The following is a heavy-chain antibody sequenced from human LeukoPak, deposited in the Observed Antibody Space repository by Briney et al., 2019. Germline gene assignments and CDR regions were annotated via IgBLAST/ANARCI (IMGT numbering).Heavy chain of an antibody. J-gene: IGHJ4*02. CDR2: IYYSGST. CDR1: GGSISSYY. D-gene: IGHD3-22*01. CDR3: ARDRGSSGYSDY. V-gene: IGHV4-59*12. Sequence: SETLSLTCTVSGGSISSYYWSWIRQPPGKGLEWIGYIYYSGSTNYNPSLKSRVTISVDTSKNQFSLKLSSVAAADTAVYYCARDRGSSGYSDYWGQGTLVTVSS.